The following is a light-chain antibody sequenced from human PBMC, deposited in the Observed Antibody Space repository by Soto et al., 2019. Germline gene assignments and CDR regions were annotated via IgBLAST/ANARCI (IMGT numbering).Light chain of an antibody. V-gene: IGKV1-5*03. Sequence: DIQMTQSPSTLSASVGDRVTITCRASQSISSWLAWYQQKPGKAPKLLVYQASSLKSGVPSRFSGSGSATVFTLNITSLQPDDFATDYCEDCSSSSGLTFGGGNKVDIK. CDR1: QSISSW. CDR2: QAS. CDR3: EDCSSSSGLT. J-gene: IGKJ4*01.